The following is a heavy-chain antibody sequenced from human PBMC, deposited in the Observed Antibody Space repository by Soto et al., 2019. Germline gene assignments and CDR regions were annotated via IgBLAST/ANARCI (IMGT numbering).Heavy chain of an antibody. D-gene: IGHD3-9*01. J-gene: IGHJ4*02. CDR3: AHNTLRRYFHWLYDLFDY. CDR2: IYWDDDK. CDR1: GFSLSTSGVG. Sequence: QITLKESGPTLVKPTQTLTLTCTFSGFSLSTSGVGVGWIRQPPGKALEWLALIYWDDDKRYSPSLKSRLPITNDPPKNQFVLTITHMDPVDTATYYCAHNTLRRYFHWLYDLFDYWGQGTLVTVSS. V-gene: IGHV2-5*02.